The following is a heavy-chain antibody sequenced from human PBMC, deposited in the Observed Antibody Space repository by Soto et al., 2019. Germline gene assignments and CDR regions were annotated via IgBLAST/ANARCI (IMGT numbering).Heavy chain of an antibody. J-gene: IGHJ4*02. D-gene: IGHD5-18*01. CDR1: GGTFSSYT. CDR2: IIPILSIA. V-gene: IGHV1-69*02. Sequence: QVQLVQSGAEVKKPGSSVKVSCKASGGTFSSYTISWVRQAPGQGLEWMGRIIPILSIANYAQKFQGRVTITADKSTSTAYMELSSLRSEDTAVYYCARSDTAMPSFHYWGQGTLVTVSS. CDR3: ARSDTAMPSFHY.